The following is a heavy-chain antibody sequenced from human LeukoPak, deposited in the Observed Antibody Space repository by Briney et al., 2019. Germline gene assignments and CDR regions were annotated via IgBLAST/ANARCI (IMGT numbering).Heavy chain of an antibody. CDR2: INSNSGGT. Sequence: ASVKVSCKASGYTFTGYYMHWVRQAPGQGLEWMGRINSNSGGTNYAQKFQDRVTLTRDTSINAAYMELRRLRSDDTAVYYCARSLYGSGNPRYYGMDVWGQGTTVTVSS. V-gene: IGHV1-2*06. CDR3: ARSLYGSGNPRYYGMDV. CDR1: GYTFTGYY. D-gene: IGHD3-10*01. J-gene: IGHJ6*02.